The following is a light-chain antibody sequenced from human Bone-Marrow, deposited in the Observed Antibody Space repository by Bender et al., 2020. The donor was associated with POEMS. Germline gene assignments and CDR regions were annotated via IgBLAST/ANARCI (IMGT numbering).Light chain of an antibody. CDR2: DVN. V-gene: IGLV2-11*01. CDR1: SSDVGGNNDF. Sequence: QSALTQPRSVSASPGQSVTISCTGTSSDVGGNNDFVSWYQQHPGKVPKLIISDVNKRPSGVPDRFSGSKSGNTASLTISGLQTEDEADYYCCSYGGPYNWGLFGGGTKVTVL. CDR3: CSYGGPYNWGL. J-gene: IGLJ3*02.